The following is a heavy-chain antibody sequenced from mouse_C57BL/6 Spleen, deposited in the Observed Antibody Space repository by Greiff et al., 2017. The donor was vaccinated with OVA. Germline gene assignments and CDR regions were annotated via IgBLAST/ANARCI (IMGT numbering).Heavy chain of an antibody. Sequence: EVQLKESGPSLVRPSQTLSLTCTVTGFSINSDCYWIWIRQFPGNKLEYIGYTFYSGITYYNPSLESRTYITRDTSKNQFSLKLSSVTTEDTATYYCATDYGSSCYFDYWGQGTTLTVSS. V-gene: IGHV3-3*01. CDR2: TFYSGIT. J-gene: IGHJ2*01. CDR3: ATDYGSSCYFDY. CDR1: GFSINSDCY. D-gene: IGHD1-1*01.